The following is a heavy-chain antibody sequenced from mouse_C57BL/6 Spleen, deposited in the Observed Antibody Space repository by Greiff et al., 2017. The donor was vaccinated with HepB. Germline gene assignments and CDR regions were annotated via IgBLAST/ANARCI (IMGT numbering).Heavy chain of an antibody. D-gene: IGHD2-12*01. J-gene: IGHJ4*01. CDR3: ARWNDGEAMDY. V-gene: IGHV1-81*01. CDR2: IYPRSGNT. CDR1: GYTFTSYG. Sequence: VQLVESGAELARPGASVKLSCKASGYTFTSYGISWVKQRTGQGLEWIGEIYPRSGNTYYNEKFKGKATLTADKSSSTAYMELRSLTSEDSAVYFCARWNDGEAMDYWGQGTSVTVSS.